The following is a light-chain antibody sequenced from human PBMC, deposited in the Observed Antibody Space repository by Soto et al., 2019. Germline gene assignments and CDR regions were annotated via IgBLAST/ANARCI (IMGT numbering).Light chain of an antibody. Sequence: EIVLTQSPGTLSLSPGERATLSCRASQSVNINYLAWYHQKPGQAPRLLIHGVSSRATGIPDRFSGSGSGTDFTLTIRRLEPEDFGVYYCQQYGSSPITFGQGTRLEIK. J-gene: IGKJ5*01. CDR2: GVS. CDR3: QQYGSSPIT. CDR1: QSVNINY. V-gene: IGKV3-20*01.